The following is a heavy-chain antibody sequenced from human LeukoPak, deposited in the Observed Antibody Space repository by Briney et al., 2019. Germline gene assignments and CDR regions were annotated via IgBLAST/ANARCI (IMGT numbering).Heavy chain of an antibody. Sequence: PSETLSLTCTVSGGSISSYYWSWIRQPPGKGLEWLGYIYYSGSTNYNPSLKSRVTISVDTSKNQFSLKLSSVTAADTAVYYCARDLNTAMVSNGMDVWGQGTTVTVSS. J-gene: IGHJ6*02. V-gene: IGHV4-59*01. CDR2: IYYSGST. CDR1: GGSISSYY. D-gene: IGHD5-18*01. CDR3: ARDLNTAMVSNGMDV.